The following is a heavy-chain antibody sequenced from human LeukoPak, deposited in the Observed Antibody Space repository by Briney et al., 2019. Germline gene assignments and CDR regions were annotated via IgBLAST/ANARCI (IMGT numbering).Heavy chain of an antibody. CDR1: GYSFTTYW. Sequence: GEPLKISCKGSGYSFTTYWIGWVRQMPGKGLEWMGIIYPGDSNTAHSPSFQGQVTISADKSISTAYLQWSSLKASDTAMYYCARQGATRRSGHDAFDIWGQGTVVTVSS. J-gene: IGHJ3*02. CDR2: IYPGDSNT. D-gene: IGHD6-6*01. CDR3: ARQGATRRSGHDAFDI. V-gene: IGHV5-51*01.